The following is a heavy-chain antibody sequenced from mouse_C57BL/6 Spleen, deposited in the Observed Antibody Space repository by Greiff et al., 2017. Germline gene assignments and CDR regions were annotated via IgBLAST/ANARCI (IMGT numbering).Heavy chain of an antibody. V-gene: IGHV1-69*01. CDR1: GYTFTSYW. Sequence: VQLQQPGAELVMPGASVKLSCKASGYTFTSYWMHWVKQRPGQGLEWIGEIDPSDSYTNYNQKFKGKSTLTVDKSSSTAYMQLSSLTSEDSAVYYCARENYGNDDYWGQGTTLTVSS. CDR2: IDPSDSYT. D-gene: IGHD2-2*01. J-gene: IGHJ2*01. CDR3: ARENYGNDDY.